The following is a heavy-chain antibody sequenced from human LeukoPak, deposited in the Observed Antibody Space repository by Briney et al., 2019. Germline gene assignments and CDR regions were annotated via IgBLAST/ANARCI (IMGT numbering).Heavy chain of an antibody. V-gene: IGHV4-4*02. CDR2: IFYSGST. J-gene: IGHJ3*02. CDR3: AKSNGYGLVDI. CDR1: GGSISSSNW. D-gene: IGHD3-10*01. Sequence: SETLSLTCAVSGGSISSSNWWSWIRQPPGKGLEWIGNIFYSGSTYYSPSLRSRVTISLDTSRNQFSLKLNSVTAADTAVYYCAKSNGYGLVDIWGQGTMVTVSS.